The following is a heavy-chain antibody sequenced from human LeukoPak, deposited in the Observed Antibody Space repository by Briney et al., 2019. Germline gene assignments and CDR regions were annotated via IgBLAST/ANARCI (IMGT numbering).Heavy chain of an antibody. CDR1: EFTFSSYS. CDR3: ARDLDYGYYYGMDV. D-gene: IGHD4-17*01. Sequence: GGSLRLSCAASEFTFSSYSMNWVRQAPGKGLEWVSSISSSSSYIYYADSVKGRFTISRDNAKNSLYLQMNSLRAEDTAVYYCARDLDYGYYYGMDVWGQGTTVTVSS. J-gene: IGHJ6*02. V-gene: IGHV3-21*01. CDR2: ISSSSSYI.